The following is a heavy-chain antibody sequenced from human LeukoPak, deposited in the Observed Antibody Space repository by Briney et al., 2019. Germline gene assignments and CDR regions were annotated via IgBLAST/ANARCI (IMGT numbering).Heavy chain of an antibody. D-gene: IGHD5-24*01. J-gene: IGHJ5*02. V-gene: IGHV5-51*01. CDR3: ARASYNLFGFDP. CDR1: GYTFTNYW. CDR2: IYPGDSDI. Sequence: GESLKISCWDSGYTFTNYWIGWVPQIPGKGLEWMGMIYPGDSDIRYSPSFQGQVIITADTSINTAFLQWSSLKPSDTAMYYCARASYNLFGFDPWGQGTLVTVSS.